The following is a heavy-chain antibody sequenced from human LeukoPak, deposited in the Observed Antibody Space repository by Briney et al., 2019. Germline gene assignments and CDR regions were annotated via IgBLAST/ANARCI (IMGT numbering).Heavy chain of an antibody. CDR1: GFTFSSCD. Sequence: GGSLRLSCAASGFTFSSCDMHWVRQATGKGLEWVSSIGTTGDTHYAVSVKGRFTISRDNGKNSLYLQMNSLSAGDAAVYYCAGTFYGDYPYWGQGTLVTVSS. V-gene: IGHV3-13*01. D-gene: IGHD4-17*01. J-gene: IGHJ4*02. CDR2: IGTTGDT. CDR3: AGTFYGDYPY.